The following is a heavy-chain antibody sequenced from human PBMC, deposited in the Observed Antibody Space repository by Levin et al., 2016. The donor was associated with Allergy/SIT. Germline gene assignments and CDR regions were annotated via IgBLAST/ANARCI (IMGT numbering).Heavy chain of an antibody. V-gene: IGHV3-30-3*01. J-gene: IGHJ6*03. CDR2: ISFDGNNK. D-gene: IGHD6-25*01. CDR3: ARDNMAVRRLSGFYYYYMDV. CDR1: GFTFSSYA. Sequence: GESLKISCAASGFTFSSYAVNWVRQAPGKGLEWVAVISFDGNNKFYADSVKGRFTISRDNSKYTLSLQMDNLRTEDTAVYYCARDNMAVRRLSGFYYYYMDVWGKGTTVTVSS.